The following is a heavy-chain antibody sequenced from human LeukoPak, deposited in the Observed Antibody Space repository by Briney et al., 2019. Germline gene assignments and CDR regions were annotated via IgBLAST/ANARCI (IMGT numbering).Heavy chain of an antibody. Sequence: PGGSLRLSCEASEFTFSRFAISWIRQPPGTGLEWVSTLSGSGGATYYADSVKGRFTTSRDNSKDTLYLQMDNLRADDTAVYYCAKHLGSHSFLFYYMYVWGKGTSVIVSS. CDR1: EFTFSRFA. V-gene: IGHV3-23*01. CDR3: AKHLGSHSFLFYYMYV. J-gene: IGHJ6*03. CDR2: LSGSGGAT. D-gene: IGHD2-21*01.